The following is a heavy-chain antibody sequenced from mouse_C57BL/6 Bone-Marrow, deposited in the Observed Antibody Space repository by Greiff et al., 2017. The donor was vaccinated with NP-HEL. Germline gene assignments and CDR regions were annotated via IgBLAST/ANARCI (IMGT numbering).Heavy chain of an antibody. CDR2: IYPGDGDT. J-gene: IGHJ4*01. V-gene: IGHV1-82*01. D-gene: IGHD2-3*01. CDR1: GYAFSSSW. CDR3: ARGWLLYYAMDY. Sequence: VKLMESGPELVKPGASVKISCKASGYAFSSSWMNWVKQRPGKGLEWIGRIYPGDGDTNYNGKFKGKATLTADKSSSTAYMQLSSLTSEDSAVYFCARGWLLYYAMDYWGQGTSVTVSS.